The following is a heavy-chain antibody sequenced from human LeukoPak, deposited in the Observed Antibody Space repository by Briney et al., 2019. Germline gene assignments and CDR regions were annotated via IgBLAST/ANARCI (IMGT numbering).Heavy chain of an antibody. CDR2: IYYSGST. J-gene: IGHJ4*02. CDR3: ARVGMWEPPKYYFDY. CDR1: GGSISSSSYY. V-gene: IGHV4-39*07. D-gene: IGHD1-26*01. Sequence: PSETLSLTCTVSGGSISSSSYYWGWIRQPPGKGLEWIGSIYYSGSTYYNPSLKSRVTISVDTSKNQFSLKLSSVTAADTAVYYCARVGMWEPPKYYFDYWGQGTLVTVSS.